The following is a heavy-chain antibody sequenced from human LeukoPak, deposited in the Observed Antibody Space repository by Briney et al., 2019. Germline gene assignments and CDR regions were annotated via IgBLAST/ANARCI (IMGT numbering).Heavy chain of an antibody. J-gene: IGHJ4*02. V-gene: IGHV4-59*01. D-gene: IGHD6-13*01. CDR1: GRSISSYY. CDR2: IYYSGST. Sequence: SETLSLTCTVSGRSISSYYWSWIRQPPGKGLEWIGYIYYSGSTNYNPSVKSRVIISVDTSKNQFSLKLSSVTAADTAVYYCARDHEYSSSWPYYFDYWGQGTLVTVSS. CDR3: ARDHEYSSSWPYYFDY.